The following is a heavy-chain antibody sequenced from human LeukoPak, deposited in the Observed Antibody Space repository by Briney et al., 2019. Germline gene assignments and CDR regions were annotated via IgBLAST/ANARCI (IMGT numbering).Heavy chain of an antibody. V-gene: IGHV3-30*03. D-gene: IGHD4-17*01. Sequence: PGGSLRLSCAASGFTFSSYGMHWVRQAPGKGLEWVAVISYDGSNKYYADSVKGRFTISRDNSKNTLYLQMNSLRAEDTAVYYCAREDYGDYGRVWLDPWGQGTLVTVSS. CDR2: ISYDGSNK. CDR1: GFTFSSYG. J-gene: IGHJ5*02. CDR3: AREDYGDYGRVWLDP.